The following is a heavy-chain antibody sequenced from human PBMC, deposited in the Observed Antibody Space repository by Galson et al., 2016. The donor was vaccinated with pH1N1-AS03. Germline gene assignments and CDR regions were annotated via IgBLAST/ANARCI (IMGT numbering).Heavy chain of an antibody. CDR1: EFSFSRFA. Sequence: SLRLSCAASEFSFSRFAMAWVRQATGKGLEWVSSIIGSGENTWYAESAKGRFTISRDNSKNTLYLQLNSLRAEDTALYYCAKGSGYCSDATCYRFDRWGQGTLVTVSS. D-gene: IGHD2-15*01. CDR2: IIGSGENT. J-gene: IGHJ4*02. CDR3: AKGSGYCSDATCYRFDR. V-gene: IGHV3-23*01.